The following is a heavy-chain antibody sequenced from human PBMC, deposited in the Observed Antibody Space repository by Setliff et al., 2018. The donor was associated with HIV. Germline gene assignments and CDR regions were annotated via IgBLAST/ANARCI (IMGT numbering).Heavy chain of an antibody. CDR1: GYTFSDYY. CDR3: ARDLAAAGTLGY. V-gene: IGHV1-18*04. Sequence: ASVKVSCKASGYTFSDYYMHWVRQAPGQGLEWMGWISAYNGNTNYAQKLQGRVTMTTDTSTSTAYMELRSLRSDDTAVYYCARDLAAAGTLGYWGQGTLVTVSS. CDR2: ISAYNGNT. D-gene: IGHD6-13*01. J-gene: IGHJ4*02.